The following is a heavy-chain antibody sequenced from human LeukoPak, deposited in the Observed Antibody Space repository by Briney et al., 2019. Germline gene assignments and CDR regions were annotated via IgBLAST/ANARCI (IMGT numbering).Heavy chain of an antibody. D-gene: IGHD3-22*01. CDR3: AREDSTGYSSLDY. V-gene: IGHV1-2*02. CDR1: GYTFTGYS. J-gene: IGHJ4*02. Sequence: ASVKVSCKAPGYTFTGYSIHWVRQAPGQGLEWMGWINLKSGDTNYAQKFQARVTMTRETSISTAYMELSRLRSDDTAVYYCAREDSTGYSSLDYWGQGTLVTVSS. CDR2: INLKSGDT.